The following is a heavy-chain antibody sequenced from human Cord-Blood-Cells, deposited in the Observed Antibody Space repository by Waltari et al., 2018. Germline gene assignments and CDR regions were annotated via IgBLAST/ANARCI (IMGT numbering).Heavy chain of an antibody. CDR2: INHSGST. CDR3: ARGIAVASPDY. Sequence: QVQLQQWGAGLLKPSETLSLTCPVYGGSFSGYYCRGIRQPPGKGLEWIGEINHSGSTNYNPSLKSRVTISVDTSKNQFSLKLSSVTAADTAVYYCARGIAVASPDYWGQGTLVTVSS. J-gene: IGHJ4*02. CDR1: GGSFSGYY. D-gene: IGHD6-19*01. V-gene: IGHV4-34*01.